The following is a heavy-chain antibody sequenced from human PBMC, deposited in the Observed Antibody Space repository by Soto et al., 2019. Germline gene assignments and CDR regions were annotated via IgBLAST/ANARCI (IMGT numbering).Heavy chain of an antibody. Sequence: EVQLVESGGGLVQPGGSLRLSCAASGFTFSDHFMDWVRQAPGKGLEWVGRTRNKASSYMTEYAASLKARFTISRDDSKNLLYLQMDSLKTEDTAVYYCARDSSSCSGGYCYSESWGQGTLVTVSS. CDR3: ARDSSSCSGGYCYSES. J-gene: IGHJ4*02. V-gene: IGHV3-72*01. CDR1: GFTFSDHF. D-gene: IGHD2-15*01. CDR2: TRNKASSYMT.